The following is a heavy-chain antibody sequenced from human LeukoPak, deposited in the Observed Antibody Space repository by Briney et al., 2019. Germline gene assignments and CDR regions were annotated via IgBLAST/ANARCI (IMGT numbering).Heavy chain of an antibody. CDR2: TIPDFGRS. CDR1: GVSFTNYA. CDR3: ARGRSRAAEVIYGMDV. J-gene: IGHJ6*02. V-gene: IGHV1-69*13. D-gene: IGHD6-25*01. Sequence: GASVKVSCKASGVSFTNYAITWVRQAPGQGLEWMGATIPDFGRSNYAQNLQDRITIVADESTTTAYMELSSLTSDDTAVYYCARGRSRAAEVIYGMDVWGQGTTVTVSS.